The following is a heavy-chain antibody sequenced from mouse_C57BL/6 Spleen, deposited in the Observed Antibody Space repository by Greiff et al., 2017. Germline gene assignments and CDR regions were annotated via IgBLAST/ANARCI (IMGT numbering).Heavy chain of an antibody. CDR3: ARSNPSYGSLAMDY. J-gene: IGHJ4*01. D-gene: IGHD1-1*01. CDR2: IYPGDGDT. V-gene: IGHV1-82*01. CDR1: GYAFSSSW. Sequence: VKLVESGPELVKPGASVKISCKASGYAFSSSWMNWVKQRPGKGLEWIGRIYPGDGDTNYNGKFKGKATLTADKSSSTAYMQLSSLTSEDSAVYFCARSNPSYGSLAMDYWGQGTSVTVSS.